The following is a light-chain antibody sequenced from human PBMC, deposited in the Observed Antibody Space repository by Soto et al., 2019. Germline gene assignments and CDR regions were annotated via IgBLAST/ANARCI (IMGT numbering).Light chain of an antibody. CDR1: QSISSW. J-gene: IGKJ1*01. CDR2: DAS. V-gene: IGKV1-5*01. Sequence: DIQMTQSPSTLSASVGDRVTITCRASQSISSWLAWYQQKPGKAPKLLIYDASRLESGVPSRFSGIGSGTEFTLTSSSLQPDEFANYYCQQYNSYWTFGQGTKVEIK. CDR3: QQYNSYWT.